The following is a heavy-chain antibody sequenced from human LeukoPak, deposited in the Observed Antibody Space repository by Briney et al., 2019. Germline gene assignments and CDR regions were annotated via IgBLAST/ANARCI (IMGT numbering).Heavy chain of an antibody. CDR3: ARDRVVVVPAALYYYGMDA. D-gene: IGHD2-2*01. Sequence: PSETLSLTCTVSGGSISSYYWSWIRQPPGKGLEWIGYIYYSGSTNYNPSLKSRVTISVDTSKNQFSLKLSSVTAADTAVYYCARDRVVVVPAALYYYGMDAWGQGTTVTVSS. V-gene: IGHV4-59*01. J-gene: IGHJ6*02. CDR2: IYYSGST. CDR1: GGSISSYY.